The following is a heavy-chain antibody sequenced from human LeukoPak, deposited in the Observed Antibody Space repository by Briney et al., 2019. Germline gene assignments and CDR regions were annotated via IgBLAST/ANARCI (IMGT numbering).Heavy chain of an antibody. D-gene: IGHD1-26*01. CDR2: ISYDGSNK. V-gene: IGHV3-30*18. CDR3: AKDKYSGSYGPLDY. CDR1: GFTFSNYG. Sequence: GGSLRLSCAAPGFTFSNYGMHWVRQAPGKGLEWVAVISYDGSNKYYADSVKGRFTISRDNSKNTLYLQMNSLRAEDTAVHYCAKDKYSGSYGPLDYWGQGTLVTVSS. J-gene: IGHJ4*02.